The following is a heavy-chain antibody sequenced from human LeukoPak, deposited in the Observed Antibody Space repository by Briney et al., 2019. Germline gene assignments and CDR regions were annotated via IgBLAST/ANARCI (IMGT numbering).Heavy chain of an antibody. CDR3: ARAGYGGVFDY. Sequence: PGGSLRLSCAAPGFDFDDYMMHWVRQVPGKGLEWVSLISWDGGTTNYADSVKGRFTISRDNSKNSLYFLMNDLTAEDTAFYYCARAGYGGVFDYWGQGTLVTVSS. CDR2: ISWDGGTT. CDR1: GFDFDDYM. D-gene: IGHD4-23*01. J-gene: IGHJ4*02. V-gene: IGHV3-43D*04.